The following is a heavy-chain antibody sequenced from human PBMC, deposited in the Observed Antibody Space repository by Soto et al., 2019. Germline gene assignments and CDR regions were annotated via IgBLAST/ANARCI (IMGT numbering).Heavy chain of an antibody. CDR2: ISYDGSNK. J-gene: IGHJ4*02. D-gene: IGHD5-18*01. Sequence: GGSLRLSCAASGFTFSNYGMHWVRQAPGKGLEWVAAISYDGSNKYYADSVKGRFTISRDNSKNTLYLQMNSLRAEDTAVYYCVSGYSYGGDFDYWGQGTLVTAPQ. CDR1: GFTFSNYG. V-gene: IGHV3-30*03. CDR3: VSGYSYGGDFDY.